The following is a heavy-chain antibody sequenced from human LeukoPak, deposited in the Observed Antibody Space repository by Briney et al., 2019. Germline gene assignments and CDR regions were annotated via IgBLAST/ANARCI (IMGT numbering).Heavy chain of an antibody. D-gene: IGHD2-2*01. CDR2: TRDKANSYTT. CDR1: GFTFSDHY. CDR3: ARGASSASPSYYHGLDV. V-gene: IGHV3-72*01. Sequence: GGSLRLSCVASGFTFSDHYMDWVRQAPGKGLEWVGRTRDKANSYTTEYAASVKGRYTVSRDDSKSSVYLRMNSLNTEDTAVYYCARGASSASPSYYHGLDVWGQGTTVTVSS. J-gene: IGHJ6*02.